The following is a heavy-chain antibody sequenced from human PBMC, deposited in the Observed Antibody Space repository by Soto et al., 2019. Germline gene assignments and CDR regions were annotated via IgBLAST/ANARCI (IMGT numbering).Heavy chain of an antibody. CDR2: ISWNSGSI. J-gene: IGHJ4*02. V-gene: IGHV3-9*01. CDR3: EKDMGGNWNYGIAFDY. D-gene: IGHD1-7*01. Sequence: GGSLRLSCAASGFTFDDYAMHWVRQAPGKGLEWVSGISWNSGSIGYADSVKGRFTISRDNAKNSLYLQMNSLRAEDTALYYCEKDMGGNWNYGIAFDYWGQGTLVTVSS. CDR1: GFTFDDYA.